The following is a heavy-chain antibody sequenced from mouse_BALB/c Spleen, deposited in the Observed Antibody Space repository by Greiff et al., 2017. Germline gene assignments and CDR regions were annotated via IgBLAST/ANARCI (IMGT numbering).Heavy chain of an antibody. Sequence: EVKLVESGGGLVKPGGSLKLSCAASGFTFSSYAMSWVRQTPEKRLEWVATISSGGSYTYYPDSVKGRFTISRDNAKNTLYLQMSSLRSEDTAMYYCARHDSLITTVVEDYFDYWGQGTTLTVSS. CDR3: ARHDSLITTVVEDYFDY. CDR1: GFTFSSYA. CDR2: ISSGGSYT. J-gene: IGHJ2*01. D-gene: IGHD1-1*01. V-gene: IGHV5-9-3*01.